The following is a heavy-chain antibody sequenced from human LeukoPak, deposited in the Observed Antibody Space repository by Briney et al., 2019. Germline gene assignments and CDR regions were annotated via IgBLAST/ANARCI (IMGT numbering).Heavy chain of an antibody. CDR2: IRYDGSNK. CDR3: AKDSDRYCSSTSCYPRFNP. J-gene: IGHJ5*02. D-gene: IGHD2-2*01. Sequence: PGGSLRLSCAASGFTFSSYGMHWVRQAPGKGLEWVAFIRYDGSNKYYADSVKGRFTISRDNSKNTLYLQMNSLRAEDTAVYYCAKDSDRYCSSTSCYPRFNPWGQGTLVTVSS. V-gene: IGHV3-30*02. CDR1: GFTFSSYG.